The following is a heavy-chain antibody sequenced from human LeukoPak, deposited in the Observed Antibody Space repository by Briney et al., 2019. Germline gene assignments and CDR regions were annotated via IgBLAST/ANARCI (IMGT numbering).Heavy chain of an antibody. Sequence: PGGSLRLSCAASGFTFSSYAMSWVRQVPGKGLEWVSAISGSGGSTYYADSVKGRFTVSRDNSKFTLYLQMNSLRVEDTAVYYCASSTYNYDYALDVWGQGTTVTVSS. CDR1: GFTFSSYA. J-gene: IGHJ6*02. CDR3: ASSTYNYDYALDV. D-gene: IGHD5-24*01. CDR2: ISGSGGST. V-gene: IGHV3-23*01.